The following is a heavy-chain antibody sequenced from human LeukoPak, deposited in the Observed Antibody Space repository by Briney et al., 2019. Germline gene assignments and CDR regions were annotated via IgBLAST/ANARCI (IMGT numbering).Heavy chain of an antibody. CDR2: ISSSSSTI. D-gene: IGHD3-3*01. CDR3: ARCERTYYDFWSDIIGGFDY. J-gene: IGHJ4*02. V-gene: IGHV3-48*04. CDR1: GFTFSSYS. Sequence: GGSLRLSCAASGFTFSSYSMNWVRQAPGKGLEWVSYISSSSSTIYYADSVKGRFTISRDNAKNSLYLQMNSLRAEDTAVYYCARCERTYYDFWSDIIGGFDYWGQGTLVTVSS.